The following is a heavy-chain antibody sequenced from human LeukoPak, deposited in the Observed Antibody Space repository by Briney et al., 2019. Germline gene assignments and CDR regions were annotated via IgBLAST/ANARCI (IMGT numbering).Heavy chain of an antibody. CDR1: GYTLTELS. CDR3: ATSSGYDDPIRLAFDY. D-gene: IGHD5-12*01. Sequence: ASVKVSCKVSGYTLTELSMHWVRQAPGKGLEWMGGFDPEDGETIYAQKFQGRVTMTEDTSTNTAYMELSSLRSEDTAVYYCATSSGYDDPIRLAFDYWGQGTLVTVSS. J-gene: IGHJ4*02. V-gene: IGHV1-24*01. CDR2: FDPEDGET.